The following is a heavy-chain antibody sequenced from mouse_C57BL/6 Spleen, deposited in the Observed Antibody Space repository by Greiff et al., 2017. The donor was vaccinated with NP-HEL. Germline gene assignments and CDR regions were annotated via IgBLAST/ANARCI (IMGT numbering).Heavy chain of an antibody. CDR3: ARRSIYYGYPAWFAY. Sequence: VQLQQSDAELVKPGASVKISCKVSGYTFTDHTIHWMKQRPEQGLEWIGYIYPRDGSTKYNEKFKGKATLTADKSSSTAYMQLNSLTSEDSAVYFCARRSIYYGYPAWFAYWGQGTLVTVSA. V-gene: IGHV1-78*01. CDR1: GYTFTDHT. CDR2: IYPRDGST. J-gene: IGHJ3*01. D-gene: IGHD2-2*01.